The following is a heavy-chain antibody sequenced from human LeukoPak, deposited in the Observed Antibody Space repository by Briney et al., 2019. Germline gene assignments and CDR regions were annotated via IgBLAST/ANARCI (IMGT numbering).Heavy chain of an antibody. J-gene: IGHJ4*02. CDR2: IIPIFGTA. Sequence: SVKVSCKASGYTFTGYYMHWVRQAPGQGLEWMGGIIPIFGTANYAQKFQGRVTITADKSTSTAYMELSSLRSEDTAVYYCARGGRMVRGDFDYWGQGTLVTVSS. V-gene: IGHV1-69*06. CDR3: ARGGRMVRGDFDY. CDR1: GYTFTGYY. D-gene: IGHD3-10*01.